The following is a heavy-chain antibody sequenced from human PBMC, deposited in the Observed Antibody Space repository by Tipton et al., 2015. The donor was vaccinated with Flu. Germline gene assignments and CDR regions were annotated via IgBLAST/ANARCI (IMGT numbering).Heavy chain of an antibody. V-gene: IGHV4-38-2*02. D-gene: IGHD1-20*01. J-gene: IGHJ4*02. CDR1: GDSISSRYY. Sequence: TLSLTCTISGDSISSRYYWGWIRQPPGKGLEWIGNIFRTGSTYHNPSLKSRVTMSVDTSKNQFSLKLTSLTAADTAVYYCARKVTKSPHNLNYIDYWGQGTQVTVSS. CDR2: IFRTGST. CDR3: ARKVTKSPHNLNYIDY.